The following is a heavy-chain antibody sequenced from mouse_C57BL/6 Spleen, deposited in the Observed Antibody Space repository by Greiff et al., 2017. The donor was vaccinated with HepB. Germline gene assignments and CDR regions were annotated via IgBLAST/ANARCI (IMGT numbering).Heavy chain of an antibody. CDR3: TEDWGSGGFAY. J-gene: IGHJ3*01. D-gene: IGHD1-1*01. Sequence: EVKLEESGGGLVQPGGSMKLSCVASGFTFSNYWMNWVRQSPEKGLEWVAQIRLKSDNYATHYAESVKGRFTISRDDSKSSVYLQMNNLRAEDTGIYYCTEDWGSGGFAYWGQGTLVTVSA. CDR2: IRLKSDNYAT. CDR1: GFTFSNYW. V-gene: IGHV6-3*01.